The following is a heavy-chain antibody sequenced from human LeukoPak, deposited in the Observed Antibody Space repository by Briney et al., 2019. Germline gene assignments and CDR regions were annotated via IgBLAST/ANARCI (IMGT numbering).Heavy chain of an antibody. CDR1: GFTFSNYD. CDR3: AKALAVRLRDRRYCGMDV. D-gene: IGHD2-21*01. Sequence: GGSLRLSCAASGFTFSNYDIHWVRQAPGKGLEWVALISCDADKRYYGDSVKGRFTVSRDSSKSTVNLQMNSLRPEDTAIYYCAKALAVRLRDRRYCGMDVWGQGTTVTVS. CDR2: ISCDADKR. J-gene: IGHJ6*02. V-gene: IGHV3-30*18.